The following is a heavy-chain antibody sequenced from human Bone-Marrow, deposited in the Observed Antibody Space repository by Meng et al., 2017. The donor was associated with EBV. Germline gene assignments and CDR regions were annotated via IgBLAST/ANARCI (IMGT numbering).Heavy chain of an antibody. Sequence: QVQLQEAGPGLVEPSENLSLTCTVSGASVSSGSYYWNWIRQPPGKGLEWIGYIYYNGNTNYNPSLKSRVTISVDTSKNQFSLKLSSVTAADTAVYYCASTSGNLIYSNYWGQGTLVTVSS. CDR3: ASTSGNLIYSNY. D-gene: IGHD1-26*01. V-gene: IGHV4-61*01. CDR1: GASVSSGSYY. J-gene: IGHJ4*02. CDR2: IYYNGNT.